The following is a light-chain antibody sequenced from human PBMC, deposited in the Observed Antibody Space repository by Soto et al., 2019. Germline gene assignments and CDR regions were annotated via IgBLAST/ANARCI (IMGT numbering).Light chain of an antibody. J-gene: IGKJ1*01. Sequence: IRMTQSPSSFSASTGDRVTITCRASQDISNYLNWYQQKPGKAPHLLIYAASTLQSGVPSRFSGSGSGTDFKLTISSLQPEDVATYYCQQSYTSSWTFGPGTKVDIK. CDR3: QQSYTSSWT. V-gene: IGKV1-39*01. CDR2: AAS. CDR1: QDISNY.